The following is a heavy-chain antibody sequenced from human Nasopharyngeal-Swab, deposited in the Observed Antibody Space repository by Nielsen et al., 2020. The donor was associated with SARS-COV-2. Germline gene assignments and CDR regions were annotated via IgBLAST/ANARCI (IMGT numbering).Heavy chain of an antibody. J-gene: IGHJ6*02. D-gene: IGHD2-21*01. Sequence: GESLKISCAASGFTFNNYNFNWVRQAPGKGLEWVSSISSSSSYIYYVDSVKGRFTISRDNAKNSLYLQMNSLRVEDTAVYYCAKAPYLRGLDVWGQGTTVTVSS. CDR2: ISSSSSYI. CDR1: GFTFNNYN. V-gene: IGHV3-21*04. CDR3: AKAPYLRGLDV.